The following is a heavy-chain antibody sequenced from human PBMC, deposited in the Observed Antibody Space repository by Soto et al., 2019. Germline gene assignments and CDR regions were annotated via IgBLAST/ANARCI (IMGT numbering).Heavy chain of an antibody. CDR1: GHSINNYY. D-gene: IGHD5-12*01. V-gene: IGHV4-59*01. CDR2: IYYSGST. Sequence: SETLSLTCTVSGHSINNYYWSWIRQPPGKGLEWIGYIYYSGSTNYNPSLKSRVTISLDTSKNQFSLKLSSVTAADTAVYYCARDGRGYSGYSYDYWGQGTLVTVSS. J-gene: IGHJ4*02. CDR3: ARDGRGYSGYSYDY.